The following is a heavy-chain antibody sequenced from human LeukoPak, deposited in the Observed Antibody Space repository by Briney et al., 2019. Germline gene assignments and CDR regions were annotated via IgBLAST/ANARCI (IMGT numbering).Heavy chain of an antibody. V-gene: IGHV4-4*07. CDR3: ARDLGYGDYRWLDP. J-gene: IGHJ5*02. CDR1: GGSISSYY. D-gene: IGHD4-17*01. Sequence: PSETLSLTCTVSGGSISSYYWSWIRQPAGKGLEWIGRIYTSGSTNYNPSLKSRVTMSVDTSKNQFSLKLSSVTAADTAVYYCARDLGYGDYRWLDPWGQGTLVTVSS. CDR2: IYTSGST.